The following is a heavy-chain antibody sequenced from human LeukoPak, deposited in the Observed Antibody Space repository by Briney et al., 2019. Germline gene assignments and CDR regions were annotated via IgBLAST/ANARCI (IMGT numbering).Heavy chain of an antibody. CDR2: IYYSGST. J-gene: IGHJ5*02. CDR1: GGSISSYY. CDR3: ARSSWFGELSSFDP. Sequence: SETLSLTCTVSGGSISSYYWSWIRQPPGKGLEWIGYIYYSGSTNYNPSLKSRVTISVDTFKNQFSLKLSSVTAADTAVYYCARSSWFGELSSFDPWGQGTLVTVSS. V-gene: IGHV4-59*01. D-gene: IGHD3-10*01.